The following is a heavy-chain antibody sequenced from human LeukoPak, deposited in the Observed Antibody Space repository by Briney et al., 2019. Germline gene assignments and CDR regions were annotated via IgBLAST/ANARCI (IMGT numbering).Heavy chain of an antibody. J-gene: IGHJ3*02. Sequence: ASVKVSCKASGYTFTGYYMHWVRQAPGQGLGWMGRINPNSGDTNFAQKFQGRVTLTRDTSISTSYMELSSLRSDDTAVYFCAKVREVGTNIEVVVVDTSGAFDMWGQGTMVTVSS. CDR3: AKVREVGTNIEVVVVDTSGAFDM. CDR2: INPNSGDT. CDR1: GYTFTGYY. D-gene: IGHD2-15*01. V-gene: IGHV1-2*06.